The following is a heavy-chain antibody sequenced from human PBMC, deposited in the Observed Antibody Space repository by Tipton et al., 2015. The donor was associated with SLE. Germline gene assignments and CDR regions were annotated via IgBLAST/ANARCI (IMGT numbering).Heavy chain of an antibody. CDR2: IYTSGST. CDR3: ARTGGRDAFDF. J-gene: IGHJ3*01. D-gene: IGHD2-15*01. V-gene: IGHV4-61*02. Sequence: LRLSCTVSGGSISSGHYYWSWIRQPAGKGLEWIGRIYTSGSTNYNPSLKSRVTISLDTSKNQFSLNLSFVTAADTAVYYCARTGGRDAFDFWGQGTLVTVSS. CDR1: GGSISSGHYY.